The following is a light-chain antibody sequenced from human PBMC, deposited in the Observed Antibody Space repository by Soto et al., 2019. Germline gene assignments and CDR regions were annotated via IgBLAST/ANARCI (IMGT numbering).Light chain of an antibody. Sequence: EIVMTQPPATLSVSPWERATLSCRASQSVSSNLAWYQQQPGQAPRLLIYGASSRTTGIPPRFSGSGSGTAFTPHISRLEQAEFAVYYCQRYASRPEWTFGQGTKLDIK. CDR3: QRYASRPEWT. CDR2: GAS. J-gene: IGKJ1*01. V-gene: IGKV3D-15*01. CDR1: QSVSSN.